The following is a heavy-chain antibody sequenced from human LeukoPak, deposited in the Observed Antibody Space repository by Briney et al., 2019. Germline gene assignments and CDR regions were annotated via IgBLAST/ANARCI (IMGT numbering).Heavy chain of an antibody. V-gene: IGHV4-39*01. Sequence: SETLSLTCTVSGGSISSSSNFWGWIRQPPGKGLEWIGSISYSGSTYYNPSLKSRVTISVDTSKNQFTLKLSSVTAADTAVYYCARLTPYSGSPLGDYWGQGTLVTVSS. J-gene: IGHJ4*02. D-gene: IGHD1-26*01. CDR1: GGSISSSSNF. CDR2: ISYSGST. CDR3: ARLTPYSGSPLGDY.